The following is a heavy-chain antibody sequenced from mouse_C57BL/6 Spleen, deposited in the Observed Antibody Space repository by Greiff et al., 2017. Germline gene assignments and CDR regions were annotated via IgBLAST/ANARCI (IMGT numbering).Heavy chain of an antibody. D-gene: IGHD2-5*01. Sequence: VQLQQPGAELVKPGASVKLSCKASGYTFTSYWMHWVKQRPGQGLEWIGMIHPYSGSTNYNEKFKSKATLTVDKSSTTAYMQLISLTSEDSAVYYCARGGTYYSNPLAYWGQGTLVTVSA. CDR3: ARGGTYYSNPLAY. V-gene: IGHV1-64*01. CDR1: GYTFTSYW. CDR2: IHPYSGST. J-gene: IGHJ3*01.